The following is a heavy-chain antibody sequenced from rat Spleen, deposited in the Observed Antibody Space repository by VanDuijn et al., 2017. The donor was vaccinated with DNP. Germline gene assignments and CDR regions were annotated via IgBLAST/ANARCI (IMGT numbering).Heavy chain of an antibody. CDR3: ARYYGYNYYAMDA. Sequence: QVQLKESGPGLVQPSQTLSLTCTVSGFSLSSYSVGWVRQPPGKGLEWIAAVSSGGSTYYNSALKSRLTVSRDTSKSQVFLKMSSLQTEDTAMYFCARYYGYNYYAMDAWGQGTSVTVSS. CDR2: VSSGGST. D-gene: IGHD1-9*01. CDR1: GFSLSSYS. V-gene: IGHV2-6*01. J-gene: IGHJ4*01.